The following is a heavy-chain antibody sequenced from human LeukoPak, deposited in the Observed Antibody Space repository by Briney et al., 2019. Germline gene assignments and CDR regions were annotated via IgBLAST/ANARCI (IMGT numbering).Heavy chain of an antibody. CDR1: GFTFGSYS. Sequence: TGGSLRLSCAASGFTFGSYSMNWVRQTPGKGLEWVSYISTGSNTIYNADSVKGRFTISRDDAKNSLFLQMNSLRAEDTAVYYCARGGIDLWGRGTLVTVSS. J-gene: IGHJ2*01. CDR3: ARGGIDL. V-gene: IGHV3-48*01. CDR2: ISTGSNTI. D-gene: IGHD6-25*01.